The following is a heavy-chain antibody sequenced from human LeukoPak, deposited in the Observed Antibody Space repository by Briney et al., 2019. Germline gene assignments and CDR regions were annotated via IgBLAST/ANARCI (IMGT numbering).Heavy chain of an antibody. CDR3: AKPRLYTGNIEAFDI. V-gene: IGHV3-11*01. CDR1: GFTFSDYN. D-gene: IGHD1/OR15-1a*01. Sequence: GGSLRLSCAASGFTFSDYNMNWIRQAPGKGLEWMSYISHSGSTIYYADSVKGRFTISRDNAKNSLYLQMNSLRAEDTAVKYCAKPRLYTGNIEAFDIWRQGTILTVSS. J-gene: IGHJ3*02. CDR2: ISHSGSTI.